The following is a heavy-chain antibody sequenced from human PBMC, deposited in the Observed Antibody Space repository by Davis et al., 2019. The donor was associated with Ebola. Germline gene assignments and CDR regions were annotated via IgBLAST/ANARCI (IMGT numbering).Heavy chain of an antibody. CDR3: AREGVGGYSPYDFDY. Sequence: PSETLSLTCTVSGGSISSGGHYWSWIRQHPGKGLEWIGYIYYSGSTYYNPSLKSRVTISIDTSKNQFSLKLRSVTAADTAVYYCAREGVGGYSPYDFDYWGQGTLVTVSS. CDR2: IYYSGST. D-gene: IGHD3-10*01. J-gene: IGHJ4*02. V-gene: IGHV4-31*03. CDR1: GGSISSGGHY.